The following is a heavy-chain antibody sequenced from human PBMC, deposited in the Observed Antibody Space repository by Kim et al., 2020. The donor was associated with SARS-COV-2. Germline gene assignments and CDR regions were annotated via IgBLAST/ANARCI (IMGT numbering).Heavy chain of an antibody. Sequence: SETLSLTCTVSGGSISNSRYYWGWIRQPPGKGLEWIGSIYYSGSTYHNPSLKSRVSMSVDTSKNQFSLKLSSVTAADTAVYYCATSGNYLGDLGYWGQGTLVSVSS. CDR2: IYYSGST. CDR1: GGSISNSRYY. J-gene: IGHJ4*02. V-gene: IGHV4-39*01. CDR3: ATSGNYLGDLGY. D-gene: IGHD1-26*01.